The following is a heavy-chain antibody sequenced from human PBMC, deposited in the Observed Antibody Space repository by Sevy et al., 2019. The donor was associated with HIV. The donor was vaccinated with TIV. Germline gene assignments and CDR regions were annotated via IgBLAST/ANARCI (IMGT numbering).Heavy chain of an antibody. V-gene: IGHV3-7*03. CDR3: ARDRRVEYGGSDY. CDR2: IKKDGTDK. CDR1: GFTFSNHW. Sequence: GGSLRLSCGFSGFTFSNHWMSWVRQAPGKGLEWVANIKKDGTDKFYVDSVKGRFSISRDNAENSLYLEMNSLRVEDTAVYYCARDRRVEYGGSDYWGQGTLVTVSS. J-gene: IGHJ4*02. D-gene: IGHD3-10*01.